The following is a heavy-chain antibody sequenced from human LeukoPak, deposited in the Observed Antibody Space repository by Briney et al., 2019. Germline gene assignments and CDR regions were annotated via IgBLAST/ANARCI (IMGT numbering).Heavy chain of an antibody. CDR1: GFNVSTQY. D-gene: IGHD3-16*02. J-gene: IGHJ4*02. Sequence: GGSLRLSCAASGFNVSTQYMTWVRQAPGKGLQWVSVIYGGAFTSYGDSVKGRFTISRDNSKNTVHLQMNSLRAEDTAVYYCASSDDYIRGTYRPFENWGQGTLVTVSS. CDR3: ASSDDYIRGTYRPFEN. CDR2: IYGGAFT. V-gene: IGHV3-53*01.